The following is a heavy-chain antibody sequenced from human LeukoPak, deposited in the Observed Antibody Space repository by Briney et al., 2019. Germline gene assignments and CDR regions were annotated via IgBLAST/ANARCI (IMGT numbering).Heavy chain of an antibody. J-gene: IGHJ4*02. Sequence: SSETLSLTCTVSGYSFNSGYYWGWIRQPAGKGLEWIGHIYKSGSTNYNPSLKSRVTVSVDTSKNQFSLKLSSVTAADTAVYYCARGAAAVYWGQGALVTVSS. CDR3: ARGAAAVY. V-gene: IGHV4-61*10. CDR1: GYSFNSGYY. CDR2: IYKSGST. D-gene: IGHD6-13*01.